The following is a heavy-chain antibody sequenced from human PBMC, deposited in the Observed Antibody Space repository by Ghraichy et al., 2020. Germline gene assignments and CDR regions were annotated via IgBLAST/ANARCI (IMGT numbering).Heavy chain of an antibody. Sequence: GGSLRLSCAASGFTFSNFGIHWVRQAPGKGLEWVALISHDGSNKYYADSVKGRFTISRDNSKNMLHLQINSPRADDTAVYYCAKDSSGWYASLNYFYYGMDVWGQGITVTVSS. CDR1: GFTFSNFG. V-gene: IGHV3-30*18. CDR2: ISHDGSNK. D-gene: IGHD6-19*01. CDR3: AKDSSGWYASLNYFYYGMDV. J-gene: IGHJ6*02.